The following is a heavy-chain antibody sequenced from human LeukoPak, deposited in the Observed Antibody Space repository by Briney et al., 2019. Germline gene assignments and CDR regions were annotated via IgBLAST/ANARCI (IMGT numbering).Heavy chain of an antibody. V-gene: IGHV1-2*02. Sequence: ASVKVSCKASGYTFTGYYMHWVRQAPGQGLEWMGWINPNSGGTNYAQKFQGRVTMTRDTSISTAYMELSRLRSDDTAAYYCARDSLGGSDWLLSHYYYYYIDVWGKGTTVTISS. J-gene: IGHJ6*03. D-gene: IGHD3-9*01. CDR1: GYTFTGYY. CDR2: INPNSGGT. CDR3: ARDSLGGSDWLLSHYYYYYIDV.